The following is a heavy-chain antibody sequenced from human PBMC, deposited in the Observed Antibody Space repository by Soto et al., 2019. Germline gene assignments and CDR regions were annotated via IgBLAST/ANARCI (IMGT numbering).Heavy chain of an antibody. CDR2: MYHSGIT. J-gene: IGHJ4*02. CDR1: GGSISSGGYS. CDR3: ARGGGVYYFDY. Sequence: SETLSLTCAVSGGSISSGGYSWSWIRQPPGKGLEWIGYMYHSGITYYNPSLKSRVTISVDTSKSQFSLKLSSVTAADTAVYYCARGGGVYYFDYWGRGTLVTVSS. D-gene: IGHD2-8*02. V-gene: IGHV4-30-2*01.